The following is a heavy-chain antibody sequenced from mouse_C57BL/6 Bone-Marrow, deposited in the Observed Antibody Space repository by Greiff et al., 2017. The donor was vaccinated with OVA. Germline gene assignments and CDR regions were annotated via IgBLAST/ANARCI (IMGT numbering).Heavy chain of an antibody. Sequence: VQLQQSGPELVKPGASVKISCKASGYAFSSSWMNWVKQRPGKGLEWIGRIYPGDGDTNYNGKFKGKATLTADKSSSTAYMQLSSLTSEDSAVYFCARGSLLRSDYFDYWGQGTTLTVSS. J-gene: IGHJ2*01. CDR1: GYAFSSSW. CDR3: ARGSLLRSDYFDY. CDR2: IYPGDGDT. V-gene: IGHV1-82*01. D-gene: IGHD1-1*01.